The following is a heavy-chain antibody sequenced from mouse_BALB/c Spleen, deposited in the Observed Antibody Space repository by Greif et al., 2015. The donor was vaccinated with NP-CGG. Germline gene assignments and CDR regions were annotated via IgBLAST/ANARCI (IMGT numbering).Heavy chain of an antibody. V-gene: IGHV4-1*02. CDR1: GFDFSRHW. Sequence: DVKLVESGGGLVQPGGSLKLSCAASGFDFSRHWMSWVRQAPGKGLEWIGEINPDSSTINYTPSLKDKFIISRDNAKNTLYLQTSKVGAEDAALYYCARVPRGLRYVDYWGQGTTRTVSS. CDR2: INPDSSTI. D-gene: IGHD3-1*01. J-gene: IGHJ2*01. CDR3: ARVPRGLRYVDY.